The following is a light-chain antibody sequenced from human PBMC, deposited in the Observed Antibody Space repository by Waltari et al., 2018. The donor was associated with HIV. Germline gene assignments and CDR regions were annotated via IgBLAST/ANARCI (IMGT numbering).Light chain of an antibody. CDR2: AAS. Sequence: EIVLTQSPGTLSLSPGERATLSCRASQSVRNTYLAWYQQKRGQAPRLLFYAASIRATGVADRISGSGSGTDFTLTISRLEPEDSAVYYCQHNVSSPYTFGQGTKLEIK. V-gene: IGKV3-20*01. CDR3: QHNVSSPYT. J-gene: IGKJ2*01. CDR1: QSVRNTY.